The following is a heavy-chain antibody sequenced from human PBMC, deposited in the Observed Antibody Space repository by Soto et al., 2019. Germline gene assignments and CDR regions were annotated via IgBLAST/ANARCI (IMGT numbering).Heavy chain of an antibody. J-gene: IGHJ4*02. CDR1: GYTFTNYY. Sequence: ASVKVSCRASGYTFTNYYIHWVRQAPGQGLEWMGIINPSTGSTTYAQKFQGRVTLTRDTSTSTVYMDLSSLRSEDTAVYYCARGRFNTVTTWWSFDYWGQGAPVTVCS. D-gene: IGHD2-15*01. CDR3: ARGRFNTVTTWWSFDY. CDR2: INPSTGST. V-gene: IGHV1-46*01.